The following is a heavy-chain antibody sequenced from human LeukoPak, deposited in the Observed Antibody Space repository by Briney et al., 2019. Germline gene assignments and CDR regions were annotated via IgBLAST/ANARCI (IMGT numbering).Heavy chain of an antibody. D-gene: IGHD1-26*01. Sequence: PGGSLRLSCAASGFTFSSYEMNWVRQAPGKGLEWVSYISRSGSTIYYTDSVKGRFTISRDNAKNSLYLQMNSLRAEDTAVYYCARLGSGYYFDYWSQGTLVTVSS. J-gene: IGHJ4*02. CDR2: ISRSGSTI. CDR3: ARLGSGYYFDY. V-gene: IGHV3-48*03. CDR1: GFTFSSYE.